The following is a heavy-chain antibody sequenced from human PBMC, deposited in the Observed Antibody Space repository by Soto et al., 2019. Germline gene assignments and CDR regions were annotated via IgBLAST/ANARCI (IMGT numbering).Heavy chain of an antibody. Sequence: GESLKISCKGSGYSFAGYWITWVRQKPGKGLEWMGRIDPSDSQTYYSPSFRGHVTISAAKSITTVFLQWSSLRASDTAMYYCARQIYDSDSGPNFQYYFDSWGQGTLVTVSS. CDR3: ARQIYDSDSGPNFQYYFDS. CDR2: IDPSDSQT. CDR1: GYSFAGYW. D-gene: IGHD3-22*01. V-gene: IGHV5-10-1*01. J-gene: IGHJ4*02.